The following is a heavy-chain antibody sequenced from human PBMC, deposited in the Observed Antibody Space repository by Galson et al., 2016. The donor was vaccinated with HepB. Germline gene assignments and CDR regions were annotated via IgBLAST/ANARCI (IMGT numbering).Heavy chain of an antibody. D-gene: IGHD6-19*01. CDR1: GDSVSSTSAA. CDR3: LSGWYFDT. Sequence: CAISGDSVSSTSAAWNWVRQSPSRGLEWLGRTYYRSKWHNDYAASVRSRITINPDTSRNQFSLQLNSVTPEDTAVYYCLSGWYFDTWGQGTQVTVSS. CDR2: TYYRSKWHN. J-gene: IGHJ4*02. V-gene: IGHV6-1*01.